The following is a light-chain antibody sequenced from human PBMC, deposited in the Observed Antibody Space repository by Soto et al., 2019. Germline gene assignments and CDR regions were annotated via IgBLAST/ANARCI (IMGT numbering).Light chain of an antibody. V-gene: IGKV3-20*01. CDR1: QSVSSSY. J-gene: IGKJ5*01. Sequence: EIVLTQSPGTLSLSPGERATLSCRASQSVSSSYLAWYQQKPGQAPRLLIYGASSRATGIPDRFSGSGSGKDFTLTISRLEPEDFAVYYCQQYGSSSPITFGQGTRLEIK. CDR2: GAS. CDR3: QQYGSSSPIT.